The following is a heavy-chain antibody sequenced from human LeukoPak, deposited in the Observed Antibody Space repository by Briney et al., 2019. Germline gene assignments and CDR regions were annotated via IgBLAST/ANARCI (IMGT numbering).Heavy chain of an antibody. CDR2: IRSKAYGGTT. D-gene: IGHD1-26*01. Sequence: GGSLRLSCTASGFTFGDYAMSWFRQAPEKGLEWVGFIRSKAYGGTTEYAASVKGRFTISRDDSKSIAYLQMNSLKTEDTAVYYCTRDRVGATFDYWGQGTLVTVSS. CDR3: TRDRVGATFDY. V-gene: IGHV3-49*03. CDR1: GFTFGDYA. J-gene: IGHJ4*02.